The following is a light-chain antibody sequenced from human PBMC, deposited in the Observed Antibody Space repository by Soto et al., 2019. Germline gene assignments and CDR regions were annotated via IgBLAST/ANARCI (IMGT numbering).Light chain of an antibody. Sequence: EIVMTQSPATLSVSPGERATLSCRASQSVTSTSLAWYQQKPGQAPRLLMYGASSRATGTPDRISGGGSGTDFTLTISRLEPEDFALYYCQQYHTSPLTFGQGTKVDIK. CDR3: QQYHTSPLT. J-gene: IGKJ1*01. V-gene: IGKV3-20*01. CDR2: GAS. CDR1: QSVTSTS.